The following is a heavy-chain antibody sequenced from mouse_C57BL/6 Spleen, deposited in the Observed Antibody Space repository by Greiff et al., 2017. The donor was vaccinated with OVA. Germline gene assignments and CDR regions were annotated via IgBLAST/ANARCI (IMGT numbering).Heavy chain of an antibody. V-gene: IGHV7-3*01. CDR2: IRNKANGYTT. CDR1: GFTFTDYY. J-gene: IGHJ1*03. Sequence: EVQLVESGGGLVQPGGSLSLSCAASGFTFTDYYMSWVRQPPGKALEWLGFIRNKANGYTTEYSTSVKGRFTISRDNSTSILYLQMNALRAEDRATSYCARYFQGYFDVWGTGTTVTVSS. CDR3: ARYFQGYFDV.